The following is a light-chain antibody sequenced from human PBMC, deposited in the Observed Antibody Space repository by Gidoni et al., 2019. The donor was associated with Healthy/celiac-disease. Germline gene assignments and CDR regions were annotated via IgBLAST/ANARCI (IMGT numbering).Light chain of an antibody. V-gene: IGKV3-20*01. J-gene: IGKJ2*01. CDR1: QSVSSSY. Sequence: EIVLTQSPGTLSLSPGERATLSCRASQSVSSSYLAWYQPKPGQAPRLRIYGASSRATGIPDRFSGSGSGTDFTLTISRLEPEDFAVYYCQQYGSSPQTFGQGTKLEIK. CDR3: QQYGSSPQT. CDR2: GAS.